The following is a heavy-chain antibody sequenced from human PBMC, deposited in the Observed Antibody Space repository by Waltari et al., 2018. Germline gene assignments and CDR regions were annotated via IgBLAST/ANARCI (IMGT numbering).Heavy chain of an antibody. CDR3: ARDLSEGWFGDQSPLGY. CDR1: GASMDNYY. J-gene: IGHJ4*02. D-gene: IGHD3-10*01. V-gene: IGHV4-4*07. CDR2: IYSSGFP. Sequence: QVQLQESGPGRVKPSETLSLTCPVSGASMDNYYWNWIRQPAGKGLEWIGRIYSSGFPNYNPSLESRVTMSVDTSKNQLSLEVRSVTAADTAVCYCARDLSEGWFGDQSPLGYWGQGTVVTVSA.